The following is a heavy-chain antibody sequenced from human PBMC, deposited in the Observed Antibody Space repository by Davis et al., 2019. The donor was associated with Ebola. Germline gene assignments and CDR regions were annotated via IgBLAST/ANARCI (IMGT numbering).Heavy chain of an antibody. V-gene: IGHV3-48*02. Sequence: PGGSLRLSCAASGFTFSGSAMHWVRQAPGKALEWVAFITFDTSTIYYADSVRGRFTISRNNAKNSLYLHMNSLGDEDTAVYYCSRGRNHAFDIWGQGTMVAVSS. CDR1: GFTFSGSA. D-gene: IGHD1-14*01. J-gene: IGHJ3*02. CDR3: SRGRNHAFDI. CDR2: ITFDTSTI.